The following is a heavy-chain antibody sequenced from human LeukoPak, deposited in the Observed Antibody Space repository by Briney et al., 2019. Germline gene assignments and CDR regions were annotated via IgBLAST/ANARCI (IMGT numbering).Heavy chain of an antibody. Sequence: PSETLSLTCTVSGGSNYWSWIRQPPGKGLEWIGYIHYSGSPNYNPSLKSRLTMSIDTSKNQFSLKLNSVTAADTAVYYCARHSNWNGGVDWFDPWGQGTQVTVSS. J-gene: IGHJ5*02. CDR3: ARHSNWNGGVDWFDP. CDR1: GGSNY. D-gene: IGHD1-20*01. V-gene: IGHV4-59*08. CDR2: IHYSGSP.